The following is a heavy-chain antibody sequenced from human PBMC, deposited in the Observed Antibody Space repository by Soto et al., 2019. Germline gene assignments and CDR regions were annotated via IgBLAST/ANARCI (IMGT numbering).Heavy chain of an antibody. Sequence: GGSLRLSCAASGFTFDDYAMHWVRQAPGKGLEWVSGISWNSGSIGYADSVKGRFTISRDNAKNSLYLQMNSLRAEDTALYYCAKESTYDFWSGYGFDYWGQGTLVTVSS. CDR2: ISWNSGSI. CDR3: AKESTYDFWSGYGFDY. D-gene: IGHD3-3*01. V-gene: IGHV3-9*01. CDR1: GFTFDDYA. J-gene: IGHJ4*02.